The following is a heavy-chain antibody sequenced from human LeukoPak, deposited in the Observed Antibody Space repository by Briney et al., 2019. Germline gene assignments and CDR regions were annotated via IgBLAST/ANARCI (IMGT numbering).Heavy chain of an antibody. CDR2: ISSSSSYI. Sequence: GGSLRLSCAASGFTLSSYSMNWVRQAPGKGLEWVSSISSSSSYIYYADSVKGRLDNAKNSLYLQMNSLRAEDTAVYYCARDRVGATSDYWGQGTLVTVSS. D-gene: IGHD1-26*01. CDR1: GFTLSSYS. CDR3: ARDRVGATSDY. J-gene: IGHJ4*02. V-gene: IGHV3-21*01.